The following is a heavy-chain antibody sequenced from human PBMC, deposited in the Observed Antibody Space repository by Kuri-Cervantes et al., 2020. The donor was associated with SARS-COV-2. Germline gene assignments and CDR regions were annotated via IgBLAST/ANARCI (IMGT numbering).Heavy chain of an antibody. CDR1: GFSLTNYA. V-gene: IGHV3-33*08. CDR2: IWYDGKNE. Sequence: GESLKISCGASGFSLTNYAIHWVSQAPGKGLEWVSVIWYDGKNEYYAGAVKGRFNISRDTSKNTVSLHMNSLRAEDTAMYHCATGAANSYMDVWGRGTTVTVSS. J-gene: IGHJ6*03. D-gene: IGHD3-10*01. CDR3: ATGAANSYMDV.